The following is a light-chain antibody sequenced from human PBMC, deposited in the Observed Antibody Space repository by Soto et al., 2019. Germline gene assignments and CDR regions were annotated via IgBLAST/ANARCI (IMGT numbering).Light chain of an antibody. CDR2: AAY. CDR3: QQYGNSPWT. J-gene: IGKJ1*01. V-gene: IGKV3-20*01. Sequence: ETALTQSPGTLSSSPGERATLSCRASQTVSTSYVAWYQHKPGQAPRALIHAAYTRDTGIPKRFSGSGFGTEFTLAISSLDPEDFAVYYCQQYGNSPWTFGQGTKVEI. CDR1: QTVSTSY.